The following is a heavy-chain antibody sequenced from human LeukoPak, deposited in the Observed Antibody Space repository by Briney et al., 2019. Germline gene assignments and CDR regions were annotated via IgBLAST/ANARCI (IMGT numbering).Heavy chain of an antibody. D-gene: IGHD6-13*01. V-gene: IGHV1-8*01. J-gene: IGHJ5*02. CDR1: GYTFTSYD. Sequence: ASVKVSYKASGYTFTSYDINWVRQATGQGLEWMGWMNPNSGNTGYAQKFQGRVTMTRNASISTAYMELSSLRSEDTAVYYCARGGRAIKQQLEGNWFDPWGQGTLVTVSS. CDR2: MNPNSGNT. CDR3: ARGGRAIKQQLEGNWFDP.